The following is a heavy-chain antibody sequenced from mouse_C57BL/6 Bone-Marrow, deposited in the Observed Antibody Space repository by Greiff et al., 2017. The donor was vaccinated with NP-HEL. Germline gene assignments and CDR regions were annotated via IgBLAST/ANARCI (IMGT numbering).Heavy chain of an antibody. V-gene: IGHV1-81*01. CDR2: IYPRSGNT. CDR1: GYTFTSYG. D-gene: IGHD1-1*01. Sequence: VQLQQSGAELARPGASVKLSCKASGYTFTSYGISWVKQRTGQGLEWIGEIYPRSGNTYYNEKFKGKATLTADKSSSTAYMELRSLTSEDSAVYFCARQRYYGIKGDALDYWGQGTSVTVSS. CDR3: ARQRYYGIKGDALDY. J-gene: IGHJ4*01.